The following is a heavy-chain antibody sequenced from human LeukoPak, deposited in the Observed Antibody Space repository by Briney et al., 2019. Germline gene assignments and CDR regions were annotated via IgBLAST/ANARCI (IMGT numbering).Heavy chain of an antibody. CDR3: ARDPRYDSNGYYAALYGMVV. CDR2: IIPIFGTA. Sequence: GASVKVSCKASGGTFSSYAISWVRQAPGQGLEWMGGIIPIFGTANYAQKFQGRVTITADESTSTAYMELSSLRSEDTAVYYCARDPRYDSNGYYAALYGMVVWGQGTTVTVSS. D-gene: IGHD3-22*01. CDR1: GGTFSSYA. J-gene: IGHJ6*02. V-gene: IGHV1-69*01.